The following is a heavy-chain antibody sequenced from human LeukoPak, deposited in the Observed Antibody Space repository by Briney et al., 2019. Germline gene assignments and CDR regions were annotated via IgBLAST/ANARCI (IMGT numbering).Heavy chain of an antibody. CDR1: GFSLSDYW. CDR2: ITSDGSTT. CDR3: AGDYIWGRLF. Sequence: GGSLRLSCVGSGFSLSDYWMHWVRQAPGKGLMWVSRITSDGSTTWYADSVKGRFTVSRDNAKNTLFLEMNSLRDEDTAVYYCAGDYIWGRLFWGQGTLVTVSS. D-gene: IGHD3-16*01. V-gene: IGHV3-74*01. J-gene: IGHJ4*01.